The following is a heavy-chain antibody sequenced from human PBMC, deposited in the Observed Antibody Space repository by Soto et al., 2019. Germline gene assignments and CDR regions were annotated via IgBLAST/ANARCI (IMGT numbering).Heavy chain of an antibody. V-gene: IGHV4-30-4*01. CDR3: ARVTFTPNWFDS. J-gene: IGHJ5*01. Sequence: PSETLSLTCTVSGDSISSPDYYWSWIRQAPGKGLELIGYVYYRGSIYYTPSFESRVSISIDTSKNQFSLRLTSVTAADSAVYFCARVTFTPNWFDSWGQGILVTVCS. CDR2: VYYRGSI. D-gene: IGHD3-16*01. CDR1: GDSISSPDYY.